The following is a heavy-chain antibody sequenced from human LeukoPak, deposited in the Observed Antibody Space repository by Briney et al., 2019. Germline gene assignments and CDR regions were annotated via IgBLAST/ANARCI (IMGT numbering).Heavy chain of an antibody. J-gene: IGHJ4*02. Sequence: GGSLRLSCAASGFTVSSNYMSWVRQAPGKGLEWVSGISGSGGNTYYADSVKGRFTISRDNSKNTLYLQMNSLRAEDTAVYFCAKDLLYNSGWNSFDYWGQGTLVTVSS. CDR3: AKDLLYNSGWNSFDY. CDR1: GFTVSSNY. V-gene: IGHV3-23*01. D-gene: IGHD6-19*01. CDR2: ISGSGGNT.